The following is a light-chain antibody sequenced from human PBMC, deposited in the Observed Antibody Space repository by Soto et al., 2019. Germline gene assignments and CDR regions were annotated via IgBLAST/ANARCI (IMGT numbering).Light chain of an antibody. CDR3: QQYGKSPLT. J-gene: IGKJ4*01. CDR1: QSVSSN. Sequence: EIVMTQSPATLPVSPGERATLSCRASQSVSSNLAWYQQKPGQAPRLLIYGTSSRATGIPDRFSASGSGTDFTLTISRLEPEDFAVYICQQYGKSPLTFGGGTKVDIK. CDR2: GTS. V-gene: IGKV3-20*01.